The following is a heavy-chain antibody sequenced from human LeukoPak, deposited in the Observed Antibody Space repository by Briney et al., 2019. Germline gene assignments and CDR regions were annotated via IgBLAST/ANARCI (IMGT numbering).Heavy chain of an antibody. V-gene: IGHV4-59*01. D-gene: IGHD6-19*01. J-gene: IGHJ4*02. CDR2: IYYSGST. CDR1: GGSISSYY. Sequence: SETLSLTCTVSGGSISSYYWSWIRQPPGKGLEWIGYIYYSGSTNYNPSLKSRVTISVDTSKNQFSLKLSSVTAADTAVYYCAKAPTYSSGWYSIDYWGQGTLVTVSS. CDR3: AKAPTYSSGWYSIDY.